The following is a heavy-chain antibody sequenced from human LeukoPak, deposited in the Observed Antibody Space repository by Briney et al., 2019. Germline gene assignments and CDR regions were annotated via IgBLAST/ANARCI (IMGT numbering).Heavy chain of an antibody. CDR1: GGSISSGGFS. J-gene: IGHJ4*02. D-gene: IGHD2-2*01. CDR2: LYQGGST. V-gene: IGHV4-30-2*06. CDR3: ARTQHCSSTSCPHGLDS. Sequence: SETLSLTCAVSGGSISSGGFSWSWIRQSPGKGLEYIGYLYQGGSTYYNPSLSSRVTISGDRSKNHFFLTLTSVTAAYTAVYYCARTQHCSSTSCPHGLDSWGQGTLVTVSS.